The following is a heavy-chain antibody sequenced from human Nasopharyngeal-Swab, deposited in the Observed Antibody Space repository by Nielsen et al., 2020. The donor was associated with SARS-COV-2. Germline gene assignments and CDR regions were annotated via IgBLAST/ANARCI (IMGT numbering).Heavy chain of an antibody. Sequence: GGSLRLSCVASGFTFSRYGMHWVRQAPGKGLEWVAITSYQGSNTYYADSVEGRLTISRDNSRNTLSLQMNNLRAEDTATYYCARGCDTDCFRVDSWGQGTLVTVSS. V-gene: IGHV3-30*03. CDR2: TSYQGSNT. D-gene: IGHD2-21*02. J-gene: IGHJ4*02. CDR1: GFTFSRYG. CDR3: ARGCDTDCFRVDS.